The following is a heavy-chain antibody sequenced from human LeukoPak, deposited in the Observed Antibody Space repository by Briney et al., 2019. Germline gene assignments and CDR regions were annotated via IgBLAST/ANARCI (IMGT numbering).Heavy chain of an antibody. CDR2: ISSNGGST. D-gene: IGHD3-3*02. Sequence: PGGSLRLSSSASGFTFGGYAMHWVRQAPGKGLEYVSAISSNGGSTYYADSVKGRFTISRDNSKNALYLQMSSLRAEDTAVYYCVNQHWTSNYYGMDVWGKGTTVTVSS. V-gene: IGHV3-64D*06. CDR1: GFTFGGYA. J-gene: IGHJ6*04. CDR3: VNQHWTSNYYGMDV.